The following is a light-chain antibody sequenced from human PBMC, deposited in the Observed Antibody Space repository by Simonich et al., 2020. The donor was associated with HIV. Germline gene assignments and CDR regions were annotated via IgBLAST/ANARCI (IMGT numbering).Light chain of an antibody. CDR1: QSVSSN. CDR2: GAS. Sequence: EIVMTQSPATLSVSPGERATLPCRASQSVSSNLAWYQQKPGQAPRLLIYGASTRATGSPARFSGSGSGTEFTLTISSLQSEDFAVYYCQQYNKWPYTFGQGTKLEIK. CDR3: QQYNKWPYT. J-gene: IGKJ2*01. V-gene: IGKV3-15*01.